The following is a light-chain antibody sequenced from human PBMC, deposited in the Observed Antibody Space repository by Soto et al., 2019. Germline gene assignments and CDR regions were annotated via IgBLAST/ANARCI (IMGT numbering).Light chain of an antibody. V-gene: IGKV3-20*01. Sequence: EIVLTQSPGTLSLSPGGRATLSCRASRSVSSSFLAWYQQKPGQAPRLLIYGASSRATGIPDRFSGSGSGTDFTLTISRLEPEDFAVYDCQQYGSSPPLTFGGGTKVEIK. CDR2: GAS. CDR3: QQYGSSPPLT. J-gene: IGKJ4*01. CDR1: RSVSSSF.